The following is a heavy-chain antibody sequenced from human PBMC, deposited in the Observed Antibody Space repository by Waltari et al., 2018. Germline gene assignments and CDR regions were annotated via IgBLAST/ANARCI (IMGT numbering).Heavy chain of an antibody. D-gene: IGHD3-10*01. CDR3: ASSRGLDY. J-gene: IGHJ4*02. CDR1: GFTFSSYW. V-gene: IGHV3-7*01. CDR2: IKQDGSEK. Sequence: EVQLVESGGGLVQPGGSLRLSCAASGFTFSSYWMSWVRQAPGKGLEGVATIKQDGSEKYYVDDVKGRFTISRDNAKNSLYLQMNSLRAEDTAVYYCASSRGLDYWGQGTLVTVSS.